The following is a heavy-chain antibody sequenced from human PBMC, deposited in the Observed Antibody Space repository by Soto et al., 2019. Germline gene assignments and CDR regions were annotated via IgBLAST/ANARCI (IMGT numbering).Heavy chain of an antibody. Sequence: SETLSLTCAVYGGSFSGYYWSWIRQPPGKGLEWIGEINHSGSTNYNPSLKSRVTISVDTSKNQFSLKLSSVTAADTAVYYCAREVHFDAWYFDLWGRGTLVTVSS. J-gene: IGHJ2*01. V-gene: IGHV4-34*01. CDR1: GGSFSGYY. D-gene: IGHD3-9*01. CDR3: AREVHFDAWYFDL. CDR2: INHSGST.